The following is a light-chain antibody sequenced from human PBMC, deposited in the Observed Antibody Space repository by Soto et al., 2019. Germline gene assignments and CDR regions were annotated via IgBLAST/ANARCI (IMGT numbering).Light chain of an antibody. V-gene: IGLV4-60*02. J-gene: IGLJ2*01. Sequence: QSVLTQSSSASASLGSSVKLTCTLXSXXXTYIIAWHQQQPGKAPRYLMKLEGSGSYNKGSGIPDRFSGSSSGADRYLTISNLQFEDEADYYCETWDTNVVVFGGGTKVTVL. CDR1: SXXXTYI. CDR2: LEGSGSY. CDR3: ETWDTNVVV.